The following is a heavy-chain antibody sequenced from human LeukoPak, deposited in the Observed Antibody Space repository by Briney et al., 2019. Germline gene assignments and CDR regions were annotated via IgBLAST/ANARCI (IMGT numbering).Heavy chain of an antibody. Sequence: GASVKVSCKASGYTFTGYYMHWVRQAPGQGLEWMGWINPNSGGTNYAQKFQGRVTMTMDTSISTAYMELSRLRSDDTAVYYCARDYVYDSSGFDYWGQGTLVTVSS. V-gene: IGHV1-2*02. CDR3: ARDYVYDSSGFDY. J-gene: IGHJ4*02. D-gene: IGHD3-22*01. CDR2: INPNSGGT. CDR1: GYTFTGYY.